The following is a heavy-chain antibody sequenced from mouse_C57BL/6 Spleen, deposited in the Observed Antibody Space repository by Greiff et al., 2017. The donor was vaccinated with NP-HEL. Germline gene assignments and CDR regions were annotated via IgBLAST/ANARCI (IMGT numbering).Heavy chain of an antibody. D-gene: IGHD2-5*01. CDR1: GYAFSSYW. CDR2: IYPGDGDT. J-gene: IGHJ2*01. Sequence: QVQLQQSGAELVKPGASVKISCKASGYAFSSYWMNWVKPRPGKGLEWIGQIYPGDGDTNYNGKFKGKATPNADKSSSTAYMQLSSLNSSDSAVYVCARDYSNPYDFDYWGQGTTLTVSS. CDR3: ARDYSNPYDFDY. V-gene: IGHV1-80*01.